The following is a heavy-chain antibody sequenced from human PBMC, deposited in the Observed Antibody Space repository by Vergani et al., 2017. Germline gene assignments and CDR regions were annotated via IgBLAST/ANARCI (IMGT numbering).Heavy chain of an antibody. CDR1: GGSISSGGYY. V-gene: IGHV4-31*03. Sequence: QVQLQESGPGLVKPSQTLSLTCTVSGGSISSGGYYWSWIRQHPGKGLEWIGYIYYSGSTYYNPSLKSRVTISVDTSKNQFSLKLSSVTAADTAVYYCARDSVSDGYYPRPSSDWGQGTLVTVSS. J-gene: IGHJ4*02. CDR2: IYYSGST. CDR3: ARDSVSDGYYPRPSSD. D-gene: IGHD3-22*01.